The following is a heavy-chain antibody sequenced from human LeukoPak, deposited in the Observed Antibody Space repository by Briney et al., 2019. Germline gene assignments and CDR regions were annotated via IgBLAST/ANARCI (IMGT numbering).Heavy chain of an antibody. J-gene: IGHJ3*02. D-gene: IGHD6-6*01. CDR3: ASPARASSGDAFDI. Sequence: GRSLRLSCAASGFTFSGYGMHWVRQAPGKGLEWVAVIWYDGSNKYYADSVKGRFTISRDNSKNTLYLQMNSLRAEDTAVYYCASPARASSGDAFDIWGQGTMVTVSS. V-gene: IGHV3-33*01. CDR1: GFTFSGYG. CDR2: IWYDGSNK.